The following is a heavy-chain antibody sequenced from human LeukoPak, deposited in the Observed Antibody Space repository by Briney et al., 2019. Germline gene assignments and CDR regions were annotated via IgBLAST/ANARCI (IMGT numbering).Heavy chain of an antibody. D-gene: IGHD3-22*01. CDR3: ATEIYDSSGYYFGY. CDR2: IIPIFGTA. Sequence: GASVNVSCTASGGTFSSYAISWVRQAPGQGLEWMGGIIPIFGTANYAQKFQGRVTITADESTSTAYMELSSLRSEDTAVYYCATEIYDSSGYYFGYWGQGTLVTVSS. V-gene: IGHV1-69*13. CDR1: GGTFSSYA. J-gene: IGHJ4*02.